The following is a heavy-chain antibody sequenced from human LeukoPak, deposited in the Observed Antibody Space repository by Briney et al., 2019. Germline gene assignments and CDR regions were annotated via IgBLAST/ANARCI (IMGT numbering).Heavy chain of an antibody. CDR1: GFSFSSYA. V-gene: IGHV3-30*04. CDR2: ISYNGGKK. J-gene: IGHJ4*02. D-gene: IGHD3-10*01. CDR3: ARDYYGSGSYYNDGGFDY. Sequence: TGGSLRLSCAASGFSFSSYAIHWVRQAPGKGLEWVALISYNGGKKDYADSVKGRFTISRDNAKNSLYLQMNSLRAEDTAVYYCARDYYGSGSYYNDGGFDYWGQGTLVTVSS.